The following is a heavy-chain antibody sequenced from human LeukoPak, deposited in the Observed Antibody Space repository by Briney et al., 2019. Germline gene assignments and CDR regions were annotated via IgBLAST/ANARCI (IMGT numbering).Heavy chain of an antibody. CDR2: IYYSGST. D-gene: IGHD6-19*01. V-gene: IGHV4-39*07. CDR3: ARDFVRGSGGWGRFDP. J-gene: IGHJ5*02. CDR1: GGSISSSSYY. Sequence: SETLSLTCTVSGGSISSSSYYWGWIRQPPGKGLEWIGSIYYSGSTYYNPSLKSRVTISVDTSKNQFSLKLSSVTAADTAVYYCARDFVRGSGGWGRFDPWGQGTLVTVSS.